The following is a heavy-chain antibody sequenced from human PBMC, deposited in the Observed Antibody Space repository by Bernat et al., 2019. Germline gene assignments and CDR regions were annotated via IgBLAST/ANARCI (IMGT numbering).Heavy chain of an antibody. CDR1: GFTFSSYG. CDR3: ARGVKYSGYDKEPPIGY. V-gene: IGHV3-33*01. J-gene: IGHJ4*02. CDR2: IWYDGSNK. Sequence: QVQLVESGGGVVQPGRSLRLSCAASGFTFSSYGMHWVRQAPGTGLEWVAVIWYDGSNKCYADTVKGRFTISRDNSKNTLYLQMSGLRAEDTAVYYCARGVKYSGYDKEPPIGYWGQGTLVTVSS. D-gene: IGHD5-12*01.